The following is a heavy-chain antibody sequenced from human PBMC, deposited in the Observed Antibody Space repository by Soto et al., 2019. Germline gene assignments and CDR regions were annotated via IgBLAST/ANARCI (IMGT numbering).Heavy chain of an antibody. CDR3: ARASPNSSSWYFDY. V-gene: IGHV3-13*01. Sequence: GGSLRLSCAASGFTFSSYDMHWVRQATGKGLEWVSAIGTAGDTYYPGSVKGRFTISRENAKNSLYLQMNSLRAEDTAVYYCARASPNSSSWYFDYWGQGTLVTVSS. D-gene: IGHD6-13*01. CDR1: GFTFSSYD. J-gene: IGHJ4*02. CDR2: IGTAGDT.